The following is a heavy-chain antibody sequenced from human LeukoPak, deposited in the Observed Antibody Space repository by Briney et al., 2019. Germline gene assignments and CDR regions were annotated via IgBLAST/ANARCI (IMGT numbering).Heavy chain of an antibody. CDR2: ISYSEGS. V-gene: IGHV4-59*08. CDR1: GASISCYY. Sequence: PSETLSLTCTVSGASISCYYWSWIRQPPGKGLEWIGYISYSEGSNYNPSLESRVTISLDTSKNQFSLKLTSVTATDTAVYYCARLSGSYYGSVDYWGQGSLVTVSS. J-gene: IGHJ4*02. D-gene: IGHD1-26*01. CDR3: ARLSGSYYGSVDY.